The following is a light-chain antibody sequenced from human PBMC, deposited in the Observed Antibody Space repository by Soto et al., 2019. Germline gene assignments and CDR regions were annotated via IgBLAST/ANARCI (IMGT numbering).Light chain of an antibody. Sequence: EIVLTQSPSTLSLSPGERATLSCRASQSVSSYLAWYQQKPGQAPRLLIYDASNRATGIPARFSGSVSGTDFTLTITRLEPEDFAVFYCQQYGSSEIIFGQGTRLEIK. CDR1: QSVSSY. J-gene: IGKJ5*01. CDR3: QQYGSSEII. V-gene: IGKV3-11*01. CDR2: DAS.